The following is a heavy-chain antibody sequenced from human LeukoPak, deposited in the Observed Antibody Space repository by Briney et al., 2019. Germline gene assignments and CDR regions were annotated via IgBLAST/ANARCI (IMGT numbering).Heavy chain of an antibody. Sequence: GGSLRLSCAGSGFTFSNTWMHWVRQAPGEGLVWVSRIDSDGSTINYADSVKGRFTISRDNARNTLYLRMNSLRVEDTALYFCATAGNYRFDYWGQGTLVTVSS. J-gene: IGHJ4*02. D-gene: IGHD1-7*01. CDR2: IDSDGSTI. CDR1: GFTFSNTW. CDR3: ATAGNYRFDY. V-gene: IGHV3-74*01.